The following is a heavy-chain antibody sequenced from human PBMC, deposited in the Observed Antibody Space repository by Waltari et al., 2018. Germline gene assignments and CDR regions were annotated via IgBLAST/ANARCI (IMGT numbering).Heavy chain of an antibody. CDR3: ARNPRYDSPD. V-gene: IGHV3-66*02. J-gene: IGHJ4*02. CDR1: GFTVSNNY. Sequence: EVQLAESGGGLVQPGGSLRISCAASGFTVSNNYMSWVRQAPGKGLEWFSLFYIGGYTHYSDSVKGRFTISRDNSKNTLYLQMNSLRVEDTAVYYCARNPRYDSPDWGQGTLVTVS. D-gene: IGHD3-22*01. CDR2: FYIGGYT.